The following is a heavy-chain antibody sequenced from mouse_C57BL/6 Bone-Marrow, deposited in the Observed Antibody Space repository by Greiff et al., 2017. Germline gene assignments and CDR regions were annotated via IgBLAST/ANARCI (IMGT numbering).Heavy chain of an antibody. Sequence: VQLQESGPGLVQPSQCLSITCTVSGFSFTSYGVHWVRQSPGKGLEWLGVIWSGGSTDYNAAFISRLSISKNNSKSQVFFKMNSLQADDTAIYYCARKGGTKGAMDYWGQGTSVTVSS. D-gene: IGHD4-1*01. V-gene: IGHV2-2*01. CDR2: IWSGGST. J-gene: IGHJ4*01. CDR3: ARKGGTKGAMDY. CDR1: GFSFTSYG.